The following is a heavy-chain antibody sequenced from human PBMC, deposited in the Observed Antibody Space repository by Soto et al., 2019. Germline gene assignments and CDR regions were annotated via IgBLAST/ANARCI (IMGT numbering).Heavy chain of an antibody. V-gene: IGHV3-23*01. CDR2: ISGSGGST. CDR1: GFTVSSYA. Sequence: GGSLRLSWAASGFTVSSYAMSWVRQAPGKGLEWVSAISGSGGSTYYADSVNGRFTISRDNSKNTLYLQMNSLRAEDTAVYYCAKGRSSGYYFPFDYWGQGTLVTVSS. J-gene: IGHJ4*02. D-gene: IGHD3-22*01. CDR3: AKGRSSGYYFPFDY.